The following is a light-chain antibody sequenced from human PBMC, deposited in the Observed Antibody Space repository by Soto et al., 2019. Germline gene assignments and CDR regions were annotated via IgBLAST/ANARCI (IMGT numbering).Light chain of an antibody. CDR2: GNS. V-gene: IGLV1-40*01. CDR3: QSYDRSLSGWV. J-gene: IGLJ3*02. Sequence: QSVLTQPPSVSGAPGQRVTISCTESSSNIGAGYDVHWYQQLPGTAPKLLIYGNSNRPSGVPDRFSGSKSGTSASPAITGLQAEDEADYYCQSYDRSLSGWVFGGGTKLTVL. CDR1: SSNIGAGYD.